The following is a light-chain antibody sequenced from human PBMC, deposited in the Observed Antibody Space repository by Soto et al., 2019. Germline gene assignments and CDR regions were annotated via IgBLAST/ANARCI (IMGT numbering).Light chain of an antibody. CDR1: QDIRKY. CDR2: GAS. V-gene: IGKV1-39*01. Sequence: IQMPQSPSSLSASVGDRDTITCRATQDIRKYLNWFQQKQGKAPKLLIYGASNLQRAVPSRFSGIVSGTDGILTFSSLKKEDGATYYCQQSYSTTYPFGQGTRLEIK. CDR3: QQSYSTTYP. J-gene: IGKJ5*01.